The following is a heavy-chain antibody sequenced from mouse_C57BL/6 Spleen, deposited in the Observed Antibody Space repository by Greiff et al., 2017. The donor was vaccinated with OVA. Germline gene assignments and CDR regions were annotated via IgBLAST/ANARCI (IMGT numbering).Heavy chain of an antibody. D-gene: IGHD1-1*01. J-gene: IGHJ2*01. Sequence: DVHLVESGGGLVKPGGSLKLSCAASGFTFSSYAMSWVRQTPEKRLEWVATISDGGSYTYYPDNVKGRFTISRDNAKNNLYLQMSHLKSEDTAMYYCARDGALITTALYYFDYWGQGTTLTVSS. CDR3: ARDGALITTALYYFDY. V-gene: IGHV5-4*01. CDR1: GFTFSSYA. CDR2: ISDGGSYT.